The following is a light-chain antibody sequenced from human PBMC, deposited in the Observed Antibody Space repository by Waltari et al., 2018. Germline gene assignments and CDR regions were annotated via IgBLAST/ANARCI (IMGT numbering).Light chain of an antibody. CDR3: QKYESLPAT. V-gene: IGKV3-20*01. CDR2: HAS. Sequence: DIVLTQSPGTLSLSPGERATLSCRASQSIGLYLAWYQQKPGQAPRLRMYHASSRATGIPDRFSGSGSGTDFSLTISRLEPEDFAVYYCQKYESLPATFGQGTKVEIK. CDR1: QSIGLY. J-gene: IGKJ1*01.